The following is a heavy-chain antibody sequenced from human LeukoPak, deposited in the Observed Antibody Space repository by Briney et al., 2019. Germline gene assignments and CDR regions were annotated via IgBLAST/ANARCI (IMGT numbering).Heavy chain of an antibody. J-gene: IGHJ4*02. Sequence: GGSLRLSCAASGFTFSSYAMSWLRQAPGKGLEWVSAISGSGGSTYYADSVKGRFTISRDNSKNTLYLQMNSLRAEDTAVYYCAKNRGIAVAASFDYWGQGTLVTVSS. CDR1: GFTFSSYA. V-gene: IGHV3-23*01. D-gene: IGHD6-19*01. CDR3: AKNRGIAVAASFDY. CDR2: ISGSGGST.